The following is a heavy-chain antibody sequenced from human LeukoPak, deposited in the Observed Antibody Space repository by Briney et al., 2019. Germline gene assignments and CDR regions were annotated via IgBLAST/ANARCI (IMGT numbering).Heavy chain of an antibody. Sequence: SETLSLTCTVSGGSISSYYWSWIRQPPGKGLEWIGYIYYSGSTNYNPSLKSRVTMSVDTSKNQFSLKLSSVTAADTAVYYCAREYYDILTGHSDFDYWGQGTLVTVSS. CDR3: AREYYDILTGHSDFDY. CDR1: GGSISSYY. J-gene: IGHJ4*02. CDR2: IYYSGST. D-gene: IGHD3-9*01. V-gene: IGHV4-59*12.